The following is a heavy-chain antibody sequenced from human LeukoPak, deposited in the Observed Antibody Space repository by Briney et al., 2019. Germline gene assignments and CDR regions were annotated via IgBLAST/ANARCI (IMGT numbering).Heavy chain of an antibody. V-gene: IGHV3-15*01. CDR1: GFTFSNAW. CDR3: TTTIAAAGTTDY. D-gene: IGHD6-13*01. CDR2: IKCKTDGGTT. Sequence: PGGSLRLSCAASGFTFSNAWMSWVRQAPGKGLEWVGRIKCKTDGGTTDYAAPVKGRFTISRDDSKNTLYLQMNSLKTEDTAVYYCTTTIAAAGTTDYWGQGTLVTVSS. J-gene: IGHJ4*02.